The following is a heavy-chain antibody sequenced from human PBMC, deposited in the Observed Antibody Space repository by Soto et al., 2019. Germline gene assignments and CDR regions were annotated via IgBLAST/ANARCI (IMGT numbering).Heavy chain of an antibody. J-gene: IGHJ5*02. V-gene: IGHV1-18*01. D-gene: IGHD1-1*01. CDR1: GYTFTSDH. Sequence: AASVKGSCKTSGYTFTSDHIGWVRQAPGQGLEWMRWISAYNGNTNYAQKLQGRVTMTTDTSTSTAYMELYSLIPEDTAVYYCAADREPTDPYKWVDPWGQGTLVTVSS. CDR3: AADREPTDPYKWVDP. CDR2: ISAYNGNT.